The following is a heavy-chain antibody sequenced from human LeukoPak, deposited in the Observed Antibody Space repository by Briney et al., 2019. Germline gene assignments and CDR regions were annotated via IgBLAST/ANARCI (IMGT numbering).Heavy chain of an antibody. Sequence: GGSLRLSCAASGFTFSSYSMNWVRQAPGKGLEWVSSISSSSSYIYYADSVKGRFTISRDNAKNSLYLQMNSLRAEDTAVYYCASDGGWLQPRDYWGQGTLVTVSS. CDR1: GFTFSSYS. J-gene: IGHJ4*02. V-gene: IGHV3-21*01. D-gene: IGHD5-24*01. CDR3: ASDGGWLQPRDY. CDR2: ISSSSSYI.